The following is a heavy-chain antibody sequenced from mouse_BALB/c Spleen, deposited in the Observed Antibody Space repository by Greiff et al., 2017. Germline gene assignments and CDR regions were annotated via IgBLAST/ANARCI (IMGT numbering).Heavy chain of an antibody. D-gene: IGHD2-1*01. CDR3: ALYGNYDYAMDY. CDR2: ISSGSSTI. Sequence: EVQLQESGGDLVKPGGSLKLSCAASGFTFSSFGMHWVRQAPEKGLEWVAYISSGSSTIYYADTVKGRFTISRDNPKNTLFLQMTSLRSEDTAMYYCALYGNYDYAMDYWGQGTSVTVSS. J-gene: IGHJ4*01. CDR1: GFTFSSFG. V-gene: IGHV5-17*02.